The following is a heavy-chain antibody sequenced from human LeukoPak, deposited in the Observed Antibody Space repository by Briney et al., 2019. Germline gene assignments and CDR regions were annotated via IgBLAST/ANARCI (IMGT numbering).Heavy chain of an antibody. CDR3: ARVNPGYYYVGGNNFDY. J-gene: IGHJ4*02. D-gene: IGHD3-22*01. Sequence: GASVKVSCKASGYTFTSYGISWVRQAPGQGLEWMGGIIPIFGTANYAQKFQGRVTITADKSTSTAYMELSSLRSEDTAVYYCARVNPGYYYVGGNNFDYWGQGTLVTVSS. CDR1: GYTFTSYG. V-gene: IGHV1-69*06. CDR2: IIPIFGTA.